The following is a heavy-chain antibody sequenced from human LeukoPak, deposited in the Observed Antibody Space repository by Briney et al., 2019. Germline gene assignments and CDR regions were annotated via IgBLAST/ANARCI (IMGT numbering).Heavy chain of an antibody. J-gene: IGHJ3*02. CDR1: GFTFSDYY. D-gene: IGHD2-2*03. V-gene: IGHV3-11*05. CDR2: ISSSNTYT. Sequence: GGSLRLSCAASGFTFSDYYMSWIRQAPGKGLEWVSYISSSNTYTNYAGSVKGRFTISRDDAKNSLYLQMNSLRAEDTAVYYCAKDYLDIVVVPAALDAFDIWGQGTMVTVSS. CDR3: AKDYLDIVVVPAALDAFDI.